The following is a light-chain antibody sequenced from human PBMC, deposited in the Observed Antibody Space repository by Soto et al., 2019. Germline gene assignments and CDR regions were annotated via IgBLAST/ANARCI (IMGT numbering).Light chain of an antibody. J-gene: IGKJ4*01. CDR3: QQLDSSPLT. Sequence: IQLTQSPSSLSASVGDRVTITCRASQGISSYLAWYQQKPGKAPKLLIYAASTLQGGVPSRFSGSGSGTDFTLTISSLQPEDFATYYCQQLDSSPLTFGGGTKVDIK. V-gene: IGKV1-9*01. CDR2: AAS. CDR1: QGISSY.